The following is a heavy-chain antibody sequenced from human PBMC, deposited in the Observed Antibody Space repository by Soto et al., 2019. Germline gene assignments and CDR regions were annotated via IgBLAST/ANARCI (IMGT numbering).Heavy chain of an antibody. Sequence: GGSLRLSCAASGFTFGYYGMHWVRQAPGKGLEWVAGIWYDGRNKYYADSVKGRFTISRDNSKNSVYLQMNSLRAEDTAVYHCEKSIAVAPGWIDPWGQGTVVTVSS. D-gene: IGHD6-19*01. CDR2: IWYDGRNK. V-gene: IGHV3-33*06. CDR3: EKSIAVAPGWIDP. J-gene: IGHJ5*02. CDR1: GFTFGYYG.